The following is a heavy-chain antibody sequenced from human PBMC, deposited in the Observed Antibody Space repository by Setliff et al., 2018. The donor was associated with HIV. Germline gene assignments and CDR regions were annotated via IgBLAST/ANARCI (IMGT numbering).Heavy chain of an antibody. CDR3: AGSRGYFVQAD. Sequence: GVSLKISCAASGFTFTNYWMNWVRQAPGKGLEWVANIHQDGSEKYYVDSVKGRFFISRDNTRNLLYLEMRSLRAEDTAVYYCAGSRGYFVQADWGQGTLVTVSS. CDR2: IHQDGSEK. J-gene: IGHJ4*02. CDR1: GFTFTNYW. D-gene: IGHD1-1*01. V-gene: IGHV3-7*01.